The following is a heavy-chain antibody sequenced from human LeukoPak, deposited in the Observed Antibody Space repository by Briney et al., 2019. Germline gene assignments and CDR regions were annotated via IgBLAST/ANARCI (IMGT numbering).Heavy chain of an antibody. CDR3: ARETSLMGYASGLGFNY. D-gene: IGHD6-19*01. CDR2: IYDSGNT. Sequence: SETLSLTCTVSGGSVSSWYWSWIRQPPGKGLEWIGYIYDSGNTKYNPSLKSRVTISIDTPKNQFSLKLTSVTAADTPTYYCARETSLMGYASGLGFNYWGQGILVTVSS. CDR1: GGSVSSWY. V-gene: IGHV4-59*02. J-gene: IGHJ4*02.